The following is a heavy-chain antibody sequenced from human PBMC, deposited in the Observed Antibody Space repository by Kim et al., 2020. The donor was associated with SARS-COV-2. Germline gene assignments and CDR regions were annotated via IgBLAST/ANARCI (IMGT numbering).Heavy chain of an antibody. CDR1: GYTLTELS. Sequence: ASVKVSCKVSGYTLTELSMHWVRQAPGKGLEWMGGFDPEDGETIYAQKFQGRVTMTEDTSTDTAYMELSSLRSEDTAVYYCATFEHGYCSSTSCYQDYWGQGTLVTVSS. CDR2: FDPEDGET. CDR3: ATFEHGYCSSTSCYQDY. V-gene: IGHV1-24*01. D-gene: IGHD2-2*01. J-gene: IGHJ4*02.